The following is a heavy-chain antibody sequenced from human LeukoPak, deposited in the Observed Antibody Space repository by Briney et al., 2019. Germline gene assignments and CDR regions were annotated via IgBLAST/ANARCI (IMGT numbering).Heavy chain of an antibody. V-gene: IGHV3-30*03. J-gene: IGHJ6*03. CDR3: AREARAAAGTALFVRIPDYYYYMDV. CDR1: GFTFSSYG. D-gene: IGHD6-13*01. CDR2: ISYDGSNI. Sequence: PGGSLRLSCAASGFTFSSYGMHWVRQAPGKGLEWVAVISYDGSNIYYADSVKGRFTISRDNAKNSLYLQMNSLRAEDTAVYYCAREARAAAGTALFVRIPDYYYYMDVWGKGTTVTISS.